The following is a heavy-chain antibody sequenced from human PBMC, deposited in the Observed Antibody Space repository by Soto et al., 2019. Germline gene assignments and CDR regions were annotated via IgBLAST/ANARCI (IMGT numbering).Heavy chain of an antibody. CDR3: TRDLRYFDWLLAYYMDV. D-gene: IGHD3-9*01. CDR1: GFTFGDYA. J-gene: IGHJ6*03. V-gene: IGHV3-49*03. CDR2: IRSKAYGGTT. Sequence: GGSLRLSCTASGFTFGDYAMSWFRQAPGKGLEWVGFIRSKAYGGTTEYAASVKGRFTISRDDSKSIAYLQMNSLKTEDTAVYYCTRDLRYFDWLLAYYMDVWGKGTTVTVSS.